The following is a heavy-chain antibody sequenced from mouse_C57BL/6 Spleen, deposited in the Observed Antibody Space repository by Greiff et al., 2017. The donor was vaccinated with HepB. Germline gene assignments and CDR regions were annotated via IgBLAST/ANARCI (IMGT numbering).Heavy chain of an antibody. Sequence: QVQLQQPGAELVKPGASVKLSCKASGYTFTSYWMHWVKQRPGRGLEWIGRIDTNSGGTKYNEKFKSKATLTVDKPSSTAYMQRSSLTSEDSAVYYCARGELLRAFAYWGQGTLVTVSA. D-gene: IGHD1-1*01. CDR3: ARGELLRAFAY. CDR2: IDTNSGGT. V-gene: IGHV1-72*01. J-gene: IGHJ3*01. CDR1: GYTFTSYW.